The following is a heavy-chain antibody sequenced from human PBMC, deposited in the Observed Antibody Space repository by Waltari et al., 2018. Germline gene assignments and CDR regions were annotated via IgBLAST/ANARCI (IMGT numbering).Heavy chain of an antibody. V-gene: IGHV1-18*01. CDR2: ISAHDGNT. D-gene: IGHD6-19*01. Sequence: QVHLVQSGAEVKTPGASVKVSCKATAYTFSTYGLTWVRQAPGQGLEWLGWISAHDGNTNYAPSLQDRVTLTTDTSTYTAYMELNSLRPDDTAVYYCVTAVGGNMEFDSWGHGSLVTVSS. CDR3: VTAVGGNMEFDS. CDR1: AYTFSTYG. J-gene: IGHJ4*01.